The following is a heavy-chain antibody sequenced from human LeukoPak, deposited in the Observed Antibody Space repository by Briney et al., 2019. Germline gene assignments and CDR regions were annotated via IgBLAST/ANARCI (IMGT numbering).Heavy chain of an antibody. CDR1: GFTFDDYA. Sequence: QPGRSLRLSCAASGFTFDDYAMHWVRQAPGKGLEWVSGISWNSGSIGYADSVKGRFTISRDNAKNSLYLQMNSLRAEDMALYYCAKSTAPGDSSPNFDYWGQGILVTVSS. J-gene: IGHJ4*02. CDR3: AKSTAPGDSSPNFDY. D-gene: IGHD6-6*01. V-gene: IGHV3-9*03. CDR2: ISWNSGSI.